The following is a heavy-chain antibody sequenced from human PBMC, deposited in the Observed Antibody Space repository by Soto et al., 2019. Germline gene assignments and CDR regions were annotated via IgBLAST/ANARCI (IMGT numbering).Heavy chain of an antibody. CDR2: IIPIFGTA. J-gene: IGHJ4*02. CDR1: GGTFSSYA. CDR3: ARGELGYCSGGSCYTSFDY. D-gene: IGHD2-15*01. Sequence: QVQLVQSGAEVKKPGSSVKVSCKASGGTFSSYAISWVRQAPGQGLEWMGGIIPIFGTANYAQKFQGRVTITADESTSKAYMELSSLRSEDTAVYYCARGELGYCSGGSCYTSFDYWGQGTLVTVSS. V-gene: IGHV1-69*01.